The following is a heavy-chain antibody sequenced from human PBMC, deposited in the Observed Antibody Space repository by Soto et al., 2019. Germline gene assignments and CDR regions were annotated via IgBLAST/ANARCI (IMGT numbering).Heavy chain of an antibody. V-gene: IGHV3-72*01. CDR3: ARDRSYCSSTSCYYYYGMDV. D-gene: IGHD2-2*01. J-gene: IGHJ6*02. CDR2: IRNKANSNTT. CDR1: GFTFSDHY. Sequence: PGGSLRLSCVASGFTFSDHYMDWVRQAPGKGLEWVGRIRNKANSNTTEYAASVKGRFTISRDDSKNSLYLQMNSLKTEDTAVYYCARDRSYCSSTSCYYYYGMDVWGQGTTVTVSS.